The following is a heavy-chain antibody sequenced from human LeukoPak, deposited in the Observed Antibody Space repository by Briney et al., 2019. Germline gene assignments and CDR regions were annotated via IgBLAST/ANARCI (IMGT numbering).Heavy chain of an antibody. CDR1: GYTFSSYG. V-gene: IGHV1-18*01. J-gene: IGHJ4*02. D-gene: IGHD3-9*01. Sequence: GASVKASCKASGYTFSSYGITWVRQAPGQGLEWMGWISAYNGNTNYAQKLQGRVTMTTDTSTSTAYMELTGLRSDDTAVYYCATIELRNFDWLVFDYWGQGTLLSVSS. CDR3: ATIELRNFDWLVFDY. CDR2: ISAYNGNT.